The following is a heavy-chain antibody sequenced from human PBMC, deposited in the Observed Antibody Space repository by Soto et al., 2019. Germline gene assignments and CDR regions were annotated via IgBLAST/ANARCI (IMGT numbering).Heavy chain of an antibody. CDR3: ARDLGL. Sequence: EVQLVESGGGLVQPGGSLRLSCAASGFTFSSYWMHWVRQAPGKGLVWVSRINRDGSTTNYADSVKGRFTISRDDAKNTLYLQMNSLTAEDTAVYYCARDLGLWGRGTLVTVSS. J-gene: IGHJ2*01. CDR2: INRDGSTT. V-gene: IGHV3-74*01. CDR1: GFTFSSYW.